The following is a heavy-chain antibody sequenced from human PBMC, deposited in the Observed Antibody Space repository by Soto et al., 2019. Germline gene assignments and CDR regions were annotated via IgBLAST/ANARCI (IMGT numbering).Heavy chain of an antibody. CDR2: IIPIFGTA. D-gene: IGHD4-17*01. Sequence: QVQLVQSGAEVKKPGSSVKVSCKASGGTFSSYAISWVRQAPGQGLEWMGGIIPIFGTANYAQKFQVRVKITADESTSTAYMELSSLRSEDTAVYYCARERDMTTVTTNYYYGMDVWGQGTTVTVSS. CDR3: ARERDMTTVTTNYYYGMDV. J-gene: IGHJ6*02. CDR1: GGTFSSYA. V-gene: IGHV1-69*01.